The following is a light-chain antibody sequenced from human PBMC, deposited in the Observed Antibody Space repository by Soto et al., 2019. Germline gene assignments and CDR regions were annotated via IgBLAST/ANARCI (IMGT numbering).Light chain of an antibody. Sequence: AIRMKQSPSSLSASTGDRVTITCRASQDITSYLAWYQQKPGKAPKLLIYAASTLQSGVPSRFSGSGSGTDFTLTISCLQSEDFATYYCQQYYSYPRTFGQGTNVDIK. J-gene: IGKJ1*01. CDR2: AAS. CDR1: QDITSY. CDR3: QQYYSYPRT. V-gene: IGKV1-8*01.